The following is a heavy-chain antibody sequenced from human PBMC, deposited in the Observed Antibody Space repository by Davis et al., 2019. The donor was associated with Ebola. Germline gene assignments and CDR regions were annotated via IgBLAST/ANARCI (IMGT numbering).Heavy chain of an antibody. D-gene: IGHD1-26*01. V-gene: IGHV3-48*04. CDR2: ISSSGSTI. Sequence: GESLKISCAASGFTFSSYSMNWVRQAPGKGLEWVSYISSSGSTIYYADSVKGRFTISRDNAKNSLYLQMNSLRAEDTAVYYCARVGATQDYWGQGTLVTVSS. J-gene: IGHJ4*02. CDR1: GFTFSSYS. CDR3: ARVGATQDY.